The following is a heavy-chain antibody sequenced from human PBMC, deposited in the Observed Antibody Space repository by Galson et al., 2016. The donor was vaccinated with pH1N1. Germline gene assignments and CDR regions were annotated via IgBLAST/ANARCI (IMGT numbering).Heavy chain of an antibody. J-gene: IGHJ4*02. D-gene: IGHD6-19*01. Sequence: SVKVSCKASGYTFNNYDINWVRQTPGQGLEWMGWMNPNTGGTDSAQKFQGRVTLTRNTSEGTAFMELSNLRSDDTAVHYCARGHPPGSISGWGGGQGSLVTVPS. V-gene: IGHV1-8*03. CDR1: GYTFNNYD. CDR3: ARGHPPGSISGWG. CDR2: MNPNTGGT.